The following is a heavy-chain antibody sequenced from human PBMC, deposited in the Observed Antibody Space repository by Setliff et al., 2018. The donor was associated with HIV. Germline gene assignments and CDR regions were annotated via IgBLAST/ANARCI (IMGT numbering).Heavy chain of an antibody. J-gene: IGHJ5*01. CDR2: VYANGET. CDR3: ARRKLQDSTITTSNWFDS. D-gene: IGHD3-10*01. CDR1: DDSVSRYS. Sequence: PSETLSLTCTVSDDSVSRYSWNWIRQPPGKGLEWIGYVYANGETNYNPSLKSRVTMSADTSRNQFSLSLNSATAADTAVYFCARRKLQDSTITTSNWFDSWGQGILVTVSS. V-gene: IGHV4-4*09.